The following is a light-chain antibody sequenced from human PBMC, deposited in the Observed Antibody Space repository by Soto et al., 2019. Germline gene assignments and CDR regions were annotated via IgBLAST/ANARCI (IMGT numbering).Light chain of an antibody. V-gene: IGKV3D-15*01. Sequence: EIAMTQSPATLSPSPLERATISCRASQSVGSDLAWYQQKPGQAPRLLIYGASTRATGVPDRFSGSGSGTDFTLTISRLQPEDFAVYFCHQHSDRPITFGQGTRLEIK. J-gene: IGKJ5*01. CDR3: HQHSDRPIT. CDR2: GAS. CDR1: QSVGSD.